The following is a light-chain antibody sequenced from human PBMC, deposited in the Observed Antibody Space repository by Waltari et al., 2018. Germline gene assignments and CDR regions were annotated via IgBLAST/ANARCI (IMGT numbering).Light chain of an antibody. J-gene: IGKJ1*01. CDR2: DIS. Sequence: EIVLTPSPGTLSFSLWDRATLSCRASQSIGRSVVWYQQRPGQAPRLLIYDISRRATGIPDRFSGSGYGTDFSLTISRLEPEDFAVYYCQKYERLPATFGQGTKVEIK. CDR1: QSIGRS. V-gene: IGKV3-20*01. CDR3: QKYERLPAT.